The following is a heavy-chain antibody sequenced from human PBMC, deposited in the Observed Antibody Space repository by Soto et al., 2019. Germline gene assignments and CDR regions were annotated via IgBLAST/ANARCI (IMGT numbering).Heavy chain of an antibody. CDR1: GYTFTIYG. Sequence: GASVTVSCKASGYTFTIYGIIWVRQAHGQGLEWMGWIRAYNGNTNYAQKLQGRVTMTTDTSTSTAYMELRSLRSDDTAVYYCARVTSDDYYGSFDPWGQGTLVTVSS. D-gene: IGHD3-10*01. J-gene: IGHJ5*02. CDR2: IRAYNGNT. V-gene: IGHV1-18*01. CDR3: ARVTSDDYYGSFDP.